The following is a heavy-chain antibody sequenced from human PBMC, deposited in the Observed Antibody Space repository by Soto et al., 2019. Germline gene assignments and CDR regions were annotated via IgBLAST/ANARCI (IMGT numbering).Heavy chain of an antibody. D-gene: IGHD5-12*01. CDR1: GGSISSSSYY. J-gene: IGHJ4*02. CDR3: ARFPGGYDLRIFVDY. V-gene: IGHV4-39*01. CDR2: IYYSGST. Sequence: QLQLQESGPGLVKPSETLSLTCTVSGGSISSSSYYWGWIRQPPGKGLEWIGSIYYSGSTYYNPSLKSRVTISVDTSKNQFSLKLSSVTAADTAVYYCARFPGGYDLRIFVDYWGQGTLVTVSS.